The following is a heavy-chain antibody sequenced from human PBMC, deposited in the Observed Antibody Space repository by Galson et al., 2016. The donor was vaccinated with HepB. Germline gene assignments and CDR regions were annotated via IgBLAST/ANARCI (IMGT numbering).Heavy chain of an antibody. D-gene: IGHD1-1*01. CDR1: GYNFTNYW. Sequence: QSGAEVKKPGESLKISCKGSGYNFTNYWIVWVRQMSGKGLEWMVNLYPGDSEAIYSPSFEGQVTISADTSISTAYLQWSSLKASDTAIYYCAKKYPTGPVYDYRGQGTLVTVSP. CDR3: AKKYPTGPVYDY. J-gene: IGHJ4*02. CDR2: LYPGDSEA. V-gene: IGHV5-51*01.